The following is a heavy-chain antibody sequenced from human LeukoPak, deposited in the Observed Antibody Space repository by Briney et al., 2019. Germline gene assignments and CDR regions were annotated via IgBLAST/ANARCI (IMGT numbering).Heavy chain of an antibody. CDR3: ARDDPEWLVQRE. V-gene: IGHV3-21*04. CDR1: GFTFSNYS. J-gene: IGHJ4*02. CDR2: ISSSSHYI. D-gene: IGHD6-19*01. Sequence: PGGSLRLSCAGSGFTFSNYSINWVRQAPGKGLEWVSSISSSSHYIYYADSVRGRFTISRDNARNSLYLQMNSLRDEDTAVYYCARDDPEWLVQREWGQGTLVTVSS.